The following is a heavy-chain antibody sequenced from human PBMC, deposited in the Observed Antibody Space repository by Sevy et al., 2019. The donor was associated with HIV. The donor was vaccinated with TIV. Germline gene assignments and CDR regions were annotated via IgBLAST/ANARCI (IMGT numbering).Heavy chain of an antibody. Sequence: ASVKVSCNASGYTFTGYYMHWVRQAPGQGLEWMGWINPNSGGTNYAQKFQGRVTMTRDTSISTAYMELSSLRSEDTAVYYCARWWGTSYYYYHAMDVWGQGTTVTVSS. CDR2: INPNSGGT. J-gene: IGHJ6*02. D-gene: IGHD2-8*02. V-gene: IGHV1-2*02. CDR3: ARWWGTSYYYYHAMDV. CDR1: GYTFTGYY.